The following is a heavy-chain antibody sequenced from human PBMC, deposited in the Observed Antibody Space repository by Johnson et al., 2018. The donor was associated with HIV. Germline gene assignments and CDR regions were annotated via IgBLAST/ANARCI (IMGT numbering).Heavy chain of an antibody. CDR3: ARDLAYGEIGLGSAFDI. J-gene: IGHJ3*02. D-gene: IGHD3/OR15-3a*01. CDR1: VFPFADYG. CDR2: ITWNGGST. Sequence: EQLVESGGGVVRPGGSLRLSCAASVFPFADYGMIWVRQAPGKGLACASGITWNGGSTGYADSVKGRFTLSRDNTKNSLYLQMNSLRAEDTALNYCARDLAYGEIGLGSAFDIWGQGTMVIFSS. V-gene: IGHV3-20*04.